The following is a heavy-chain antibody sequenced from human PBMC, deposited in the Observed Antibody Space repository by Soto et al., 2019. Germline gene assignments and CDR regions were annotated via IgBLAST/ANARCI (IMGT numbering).Heavy chain of an antibody. CDR2: IHHSESP. CDR3: VRNGDYCFDY. Sequence: KTSETLSLTCAVYGYSISRGYWWSWVRQPPGKGLEWIAEIHHSESPHYNPSLRSRVTMSVDKSKNQFSLRLSSVTAADTAVYYCVRNGDYCFDYWGQGTVVTVSS. V-gene: IGHV4-4*02. CDR1: GYSISRGYW. D-gene: IGHD2-21*01. J-gene: IGHJ4*02.